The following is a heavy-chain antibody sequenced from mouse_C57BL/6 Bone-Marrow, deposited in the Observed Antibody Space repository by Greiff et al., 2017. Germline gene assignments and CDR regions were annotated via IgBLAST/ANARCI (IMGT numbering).Heavy chain of an antibody. V-gene: IGHV3-8*01. CDR2: ISYSGST. CDR3: ASDYYGSLWYFEV. J-gene: IGHJ1*03. CDR1: GYSITSDY. Sequence: DVHLVESGPGLAKPSPTLSLTCSVTGYSITSDYWNWVRKFPGNKLEYMGYISYSGSTYYNPALNSRISITRDISNNQYYLQLNAVTSKDTATYSCASDYYGSLWYFEVWGTGTTVTVSS. D-gene: IGHD1-1*01.